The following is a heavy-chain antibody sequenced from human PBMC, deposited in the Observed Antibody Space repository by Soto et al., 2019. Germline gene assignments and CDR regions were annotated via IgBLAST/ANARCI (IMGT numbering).Heavy chain of an antibody. Sequence: QVQLVESGGGVVQPGRSLRLSCAASGFTFSSYGMHWVRQAPGKGLEWVAVIWYDGSNKYYADSVKGRFTISRDNSKNTXYXXMNSLRAEDTAVYYCARGLMTTVTKLNYYYYGMDVWGQGTTVTVSS. D-gene: IGHD4-4*01. CDR3: ARGLMTTVTKLNYYYYGMDV. V-gene: IGHV3-33*01. CDR1: GFTFSSYG. J-gene: IGHJ6*02. CDR2: IWYDGSNK.